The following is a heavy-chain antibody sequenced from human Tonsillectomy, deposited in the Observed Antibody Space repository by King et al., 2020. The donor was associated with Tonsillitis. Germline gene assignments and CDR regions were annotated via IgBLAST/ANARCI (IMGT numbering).Heavy chain of an antibody. V-gene: IGHV4-59*08. CDR3: ARHSGYASGWFSY. J-gene: IGHJ4*02. CDR2: VYYTGAN. Sequence: QLQESGXXXVXPXXTXXLTXXVSGDXXXTYYWSWXXQPPGKGLEWIGYVYYTGANMYNPSLKTRVTISDDTSKNQFSLRLTSVTAADTAVYYCARHSGYASGWFSYWGQGILVTVSA. D-gene: IGHD6-19*01. CDR1: GDXXXTYY.